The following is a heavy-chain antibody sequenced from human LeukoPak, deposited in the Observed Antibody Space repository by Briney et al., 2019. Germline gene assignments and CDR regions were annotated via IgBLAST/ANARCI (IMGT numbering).Heavy chain of an antibody. V-gene: IGHV1-69*13. CDR1: GGTFSSYA. CDR2: IIPIFGTA. D-gene: IGHD6-13*01. CDR3: ARGGCSSTQLEEYDY. Sequence: ASVKVSCKASGGTFSSYAISWVRQAPGQGLEWMGGIIPIFGTANYAQKFQGRVTITADESTSTAYMELSSLRSEDTAVYYCARGGCSSTQLEEYDYWGQGTLVTVSS. J-gene: IGHJ4*02.